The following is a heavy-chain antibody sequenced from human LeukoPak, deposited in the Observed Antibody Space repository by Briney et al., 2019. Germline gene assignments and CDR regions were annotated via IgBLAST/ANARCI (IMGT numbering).Heavy chain of an antibody. V-gene: IGHV3-7*01. CDR3: ARGRYCSGGSCQRLDY. D-gene: IGHD2-15*01. CDR1: GFTFSSYW. Sequence: GGSLRLSCAVPGFTFSSYWMTWVRQAPGKGLEWVASIKQDGSEKYYVDSMKGRFTISRDNAENSLYLQMNSLRAEHTAVYYCARGRYCSGGSCQRLDYWGQGTLVTVSS. J-gene: IGHJ4*02. CDR2: IKQDGSEK.